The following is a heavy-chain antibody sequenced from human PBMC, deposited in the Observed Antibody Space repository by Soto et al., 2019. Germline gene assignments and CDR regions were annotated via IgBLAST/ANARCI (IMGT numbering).Heavy chain of an antibody. CDR1: GFTFSSYA. V-gene: IGHV3-64D*06. CDR2: ITSNGGST. J-gene: IGHJ5*02. Sequence: EVQLVESGRGLAQPGGSLRLSCSASGFTFSSYALHWVRKAPGKGLEYVSTITSNGGSTYYTDSVKGRFTISRDNSKNTLYLQMSSLRAEVTAMYYCVNILLPWGQGTLVTVSS. CDR3: VNILLP.